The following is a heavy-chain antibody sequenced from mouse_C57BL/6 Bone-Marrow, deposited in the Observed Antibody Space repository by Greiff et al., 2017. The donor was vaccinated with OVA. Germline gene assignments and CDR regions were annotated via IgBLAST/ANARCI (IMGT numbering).Heavy chain of an antibody. J-gene: IGHJ1*03. CDR1: GYTFTSYD. CDR2: IYPRDGST. CDR3: ALYGSSLHWYFDV. Sequence: QVQLQQSGPELVNPGASVKLSCKASGYTFTSYDINWVKPRPGQGLEWIGWIYPRDGSTKYNEKFKGKATLTVDTSSSTAYMELHSLTSEDSAVYFCALYGSSLHWYFDVWGTGTTVTVSS. V-gene: IGHV1-85*01. D-gene: IGHD1-1*01.